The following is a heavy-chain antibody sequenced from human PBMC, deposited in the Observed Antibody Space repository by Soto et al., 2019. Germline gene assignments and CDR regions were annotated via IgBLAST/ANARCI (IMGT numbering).Heavy chain of an antibody. CDR3: ARDAHSGSHDAHYLHY. CDR2: ISHDGSNK. CDR1: GLTFSSYA. J-gene: IGHJ4*02. D-gene: IGHD1-26*01. V-gene: IGHV3-30-3*01. Sequence: GGSLRLSCAASGLTFSSYAIHWVRQAPGKGLEWVAVISHDGSNKYYAESVKGRFTVSRDDSENTVYLQMNSLKPEDTGVYFCARDAHSGSHDAHYLHYWGRGTLVTVSS.